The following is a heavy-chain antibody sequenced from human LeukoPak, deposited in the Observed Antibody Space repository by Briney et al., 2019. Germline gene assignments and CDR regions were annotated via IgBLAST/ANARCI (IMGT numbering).Heavy chain of an antibody. CDR1: GYSFTSYY. CDR2: INPNGGST. CDR3: ARDAGSGYDGIDI. D-gene: IGHD5-12*01. V-gene: IGHV1-46*01. Sequence: ASVKVSCKASGYSFTSYYLHWVRQAPGQGLEWMGIINPNGGSTSNAQKFQGRVTMTRDTSTSTVYMELSSLRSEDTAVYYCARDAGSGYDGIDIWGQGTMVTVSS. J-gene: IGHJ3*02.